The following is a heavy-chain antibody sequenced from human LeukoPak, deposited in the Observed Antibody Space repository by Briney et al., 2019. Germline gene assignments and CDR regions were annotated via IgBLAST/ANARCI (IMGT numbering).Heavy chain of an antibody. Sequence: GGSLRLSCAASGFTFSSYSMNWVRQAPGKGLEWVSSISSSSYIYYADSVKGRFTISRDNAKNSPYLQMNSLRAEDTAVYYCARPGDYYYDSSGDVAFDIWGQGTMVTVSS. J-gene: IGHJ3*02. V-gene: IGHV3-21*01. CDR1: GFTFSSYS. D-gene: IGHD3-22*01. CDR3: ARPGDYYYDSSGDVAFDI. CDR2: ISSSSYI.